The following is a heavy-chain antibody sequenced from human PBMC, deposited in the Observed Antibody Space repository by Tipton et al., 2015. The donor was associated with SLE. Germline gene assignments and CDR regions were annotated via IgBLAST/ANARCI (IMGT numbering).Heavy chain of an antibody. CDR1: TFTLSTYA. CDR2: IYSGGST. D-gene: IGHD1-20*01. CDR3: ARDFITGTDGGDY. V-gene: IGHV3-23*03. J-gene: IGHJ4*02. Sequence: GSLRLSCAASTFTLSTYAMSWVRQAPGKGLEWVSVIYSGGSTYYADSVKGRFTISRDDSKNTLYLQMNSLRAEDTAVYYCARDFITGTDGGDYWGQGTLVTVSS.